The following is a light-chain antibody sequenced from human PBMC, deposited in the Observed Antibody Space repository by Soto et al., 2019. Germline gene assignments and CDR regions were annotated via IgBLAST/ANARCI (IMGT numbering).Light chain of an antibody. V-gene: IGLV4-69*01. CDR2: VNTDGSH. CDR3: QTWGAGFSVV. J-gene: IGLJ2*01. CDR1: SGHSSYA. Sequence: QPVLTQSPSASASLGASVKLTCTLSSGHSSYAIAWHQQQPEKGPRYLMKVNTDGSHNKGDGIPDRFSGSSSGAERYLTISSLQSEDEADYYCQTWGAGFSVVFGGGTNSPS.